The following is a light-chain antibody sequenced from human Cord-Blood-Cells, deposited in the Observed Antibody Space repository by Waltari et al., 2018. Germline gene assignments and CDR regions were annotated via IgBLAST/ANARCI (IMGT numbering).Light chain of an antibody. V-gene: IGLV3-19*01. CDR2: GKN. J-gene: IGLJ3*02. CDR1: SLRSYY. CDR3: NSRDGSGSMV. Sequence: SSELTQDPAVSVALGQTVRITCQGDSLRSYYASWYQQKPGQAPVLVIYGKNNRPSGIPDRFSGSSSGNTASLTITGAQAEDEADYYCNSRDGSGSMVFGGGTKLTVL.